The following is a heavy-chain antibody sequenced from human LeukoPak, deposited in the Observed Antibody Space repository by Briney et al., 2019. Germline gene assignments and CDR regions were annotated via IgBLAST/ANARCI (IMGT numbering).Heavy chain of an antibody. CDR3: AREEVGARFDP. CDR2: IYYSGST. CDR1: GGSLSNYY. D-gene: IGHD1-26*01. V-gene: IGHV4-59*01. Sequence: SETLSLTCTVSGGSLSNYYWNWIRQPPGKGLEWIAYIYYSGSTNYNPSLKSRVTISLDTSKNQFSLKLSSVTTADTAVYYCAREEVGARFDPWGQGTLVTVSS. J-gene: IGHJ5*02.